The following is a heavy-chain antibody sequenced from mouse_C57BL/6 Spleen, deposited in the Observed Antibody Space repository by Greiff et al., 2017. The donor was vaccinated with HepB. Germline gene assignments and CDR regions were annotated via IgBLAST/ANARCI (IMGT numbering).Heavy chain of an antibody. D-gene: IGHD1-1*01. V-gene: IGHV1-9*01. J-gene: IGHJ3*01. Sequence: QVQLQQSGAELLKPGASVKLSCKATGYTFTGYWIEWVKQRPGHGLEWIGEILPGSGSTNYNEKFKGKATFTADTSSNTAYMQLSSLTTEDSAIYYCAIHYYGSSLAYWGQGTLVTVSA. CDR1: GYTFTGYW. CDR3: AIHYYGSSLAY. CDR2: ILPGSGST.